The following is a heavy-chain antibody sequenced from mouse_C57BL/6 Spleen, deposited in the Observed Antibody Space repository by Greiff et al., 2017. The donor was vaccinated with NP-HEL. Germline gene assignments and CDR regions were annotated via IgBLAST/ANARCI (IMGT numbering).Heavy chain of an antibody. CDR2: LDPENGDT. CDR1: GFNIKDDY. Sequence: VQLKESGAELVRPGASVKLSCTASGFNIKDDYMHWVKQRPEQGLEWIGWLDPENGDTEYASKFQGKATITAATSSNTAYLQLSSLTSEDTAVYYCTRYFDYWGQGTTLTVSS. J-gene: IGHJ2*01. CDR3: TRYFDY. V-gene: IGHV14-4*01.